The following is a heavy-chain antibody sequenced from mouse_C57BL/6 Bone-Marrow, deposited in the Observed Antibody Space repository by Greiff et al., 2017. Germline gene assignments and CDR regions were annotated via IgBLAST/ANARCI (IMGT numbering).Heavy chain of an antibody. CDR3: AKPQPLWNFDG. D-gene: IGHD6-1*01. CDR1: GFSLTSYG. J-gene: IGHJ1*03. Sequence: QVQLKASGPGLVAPSQCLSITCTVSGFSLTSYGVAWVRQPPGKGLEWLGVIWGGGSTTYNSALMSRLSITQANSKIQVFLKMNSLQTDDTAMYYCAKPQPLWNFDGWGTGTTVTVSS. V-gene: IGHV2-9*01. CDR2: IWGGGST.